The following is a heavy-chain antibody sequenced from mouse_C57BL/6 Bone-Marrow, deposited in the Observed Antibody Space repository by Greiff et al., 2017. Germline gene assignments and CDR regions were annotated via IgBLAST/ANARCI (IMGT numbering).Heavy chain of an antibody. J-gene: IGHJ3*01. Sequence: EVQLVESGGGLVQPKGSLKLSCAASGFTFNTYAMHWVRQAPGKGLEWVARIRSKSSNDETYYAGSVKDRFTISRDDSQSMLYLQMNNLKTEDTAMYYCVRIYYGSSFAYWGQGTLVTVSA. CDR3: VRIYYGSSFAY. CDR1: GFTFNTYA. CDR2: IRSKSSNDET. V-gene: IGHV10-3*01. D-gene: IGHD1-1*01.